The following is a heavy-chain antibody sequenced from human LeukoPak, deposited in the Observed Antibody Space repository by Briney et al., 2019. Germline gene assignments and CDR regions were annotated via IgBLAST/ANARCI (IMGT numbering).Heavy chain of an antibody. CDR2: FDPEDGET. V-gene: IGHV1-24*01. CDR1: GYTLTELS. J-gene: IGHJ4*02. D-gene: IGHD3-22*01. Sequence: ASEKVSCKVSGYTLTELSMHWVRQAPGKGLEWMGGFDPEDGETIYAQKFQGRVTMTEDTSTDTAYMELSSLRSEDTAVYYCAARYYYDSSGYLLGPDYWGQGTLVTVSS. CDR3: AARYYYDSSGYLLGPDY.